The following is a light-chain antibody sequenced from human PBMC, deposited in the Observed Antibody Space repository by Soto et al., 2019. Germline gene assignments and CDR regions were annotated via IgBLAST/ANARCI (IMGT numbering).Light chain of an antibody. CDR1: QSVSSY. Sequence: EIMLTQSPATLSLSPGERATLSCRASQSVSSYLAWYQQKPGQAPRLLIYDASNRATRIPARFSGSGSGTDFTLTISSLEPEDFAVYYCQQRSNWPLTFGGGTKVEIK. V-gene: IGKV3-11*01. CDR2: DAS. CDR3: QQRSNWPLT. J-gene: IGKJ4*01.